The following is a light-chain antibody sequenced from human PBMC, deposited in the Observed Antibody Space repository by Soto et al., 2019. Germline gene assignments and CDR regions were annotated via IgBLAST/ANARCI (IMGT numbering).Light chain of an antibody. Sequence: QSALTQPASVSGSPERSITISSPEPRRVFGSYNLVSWYQQHPGKAPKLMIYEGSKRPSGVSNRFSGSKSGNTASLTISGLQAEDEADYYCCSYAGSSTPNWVFGGGTKLTVL. CDR3: CSYAGSSTPNWV. CDR1: RRVFGSYNL. CDR2: EGS. J-gene: IGLJ3*02. V-gene: IGLV2-23*01.